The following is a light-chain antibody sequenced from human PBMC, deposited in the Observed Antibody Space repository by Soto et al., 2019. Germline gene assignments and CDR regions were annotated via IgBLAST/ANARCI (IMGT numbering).Light chain of an antibody. CDR1: SSDVGGYDY. CDR2: DVS. Sequence: QSVLTQPASVSGSPGQSITISCTGTSSDVGGYDYVSWYQQHPGRAPKLMIYDVSNRPSGISNRSSGSKSGNTASLTISGLQAEDEADYYCSSYTTTSTLVCGGGTKLTVL. V-gene: IGLV2-14*01. J-gene: IGLJ2*01. CDR3: SSYTTTSTLV.